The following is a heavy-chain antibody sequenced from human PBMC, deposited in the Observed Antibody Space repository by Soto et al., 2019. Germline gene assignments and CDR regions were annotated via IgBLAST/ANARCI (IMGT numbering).Heavy chain of an antibody. D-gene: IGHD3-10*01. CDR1: GGTFNTYA. V-gene: IGHV1-69*19. J-gene: IGHJ4*02. CDR2: SWPMFGAA. Sequence: QVQLVQSGAEMKKPGSSVKVSCQSSGGTFNTYAMNWVRQAPGQGPEWMGDSWPMFGAANYAPKFQGRVTIAADESTGTSYMKLSDVASEDTALYFCAREVQVHTPAFVYWGQGTLVTVSS. CDR3: AREVQVHTPAFVY.